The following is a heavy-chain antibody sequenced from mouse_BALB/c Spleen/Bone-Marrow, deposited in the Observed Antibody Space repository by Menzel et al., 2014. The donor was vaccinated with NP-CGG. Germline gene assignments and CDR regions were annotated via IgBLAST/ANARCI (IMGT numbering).Heavy chain of an antibody. CDR2: ISNGSSPI. V-gene: IGHV5-17*02. CDR1: GFTFSSFG. CDR3: ARKGAMITHYYAMDY. Sequence: EVKLVESGGGLMQPGGSRKLSCAASGFTFSSFGMHWVRQAPEKGLEWVAYISNGSSPIYYADTVKGRFTISRDNPKNTLCLQMTSLRSEDTAMYYCARKGAMITHYYAMDYWGQGTSVTVSS. J-gene: IGHJ4*01. D-gene: IGHD2-4*01.